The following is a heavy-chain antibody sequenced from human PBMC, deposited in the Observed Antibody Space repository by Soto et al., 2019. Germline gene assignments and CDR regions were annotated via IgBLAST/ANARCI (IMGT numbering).Heavy chain of an antibody. CDR1: GFTFSSYA. CDR3: AKDLCTYSSGSCYFDY. V-gene: IGHV3-23*01. J-gene: IGHJ4*02. D-gene: IGHD6-19*01. Sequence: PGGSLRLSCAASGFTFSSYAMSWVRQAPGKGLEWVSDISDSGSSTNYADSVKGRFTISRDNSKNTLYLQMSSVRAEDTVVYYCAKDLCTYSSGSCYFDYWGQGTLVTVSS. CDR2: ISDSGSST.